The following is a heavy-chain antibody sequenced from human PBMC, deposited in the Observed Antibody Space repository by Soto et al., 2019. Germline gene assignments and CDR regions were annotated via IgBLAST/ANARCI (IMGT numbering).Heavy chain of an antibody. CDR1: GGSFSGYY. J-gene: IGHJ4*02. V-gene: IGHV4-34*01. CDR3: ARHVQGVTRLDY. Sequence: SETLSLTCAVYGGSFSGYYWSWIRQPPGKGLEWIGEINHSGSTNYNPSLKSRVTISVDTSKNQFSLKLSSVTAADTAVYYCARHVQGVTRLDYWGQGTLVTVSS. CDR2: INHSGST. D-gene: IGHD3-10*02.